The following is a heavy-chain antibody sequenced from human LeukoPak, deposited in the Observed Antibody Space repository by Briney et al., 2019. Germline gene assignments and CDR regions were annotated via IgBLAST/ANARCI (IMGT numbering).Heavy chain of an antibody. CDR2: INPNSGGT. CDR3: AREEDYGGNIDY. D-gene: IGHD4-23*01. V-gene: IGHV1-2*02. CDR1: GYTFTGYY. J-gene: IGHJ4*02. Sequence: ASVKVSCTASGYTFTGYYMHWVRQAPGQGLEWMGWINPNSGGTNYAQKFQGRVTMTRDTSISTVYMELSSLRSEDTAVYYCAREEDYGGNIDYWGQGTLVTVSS.